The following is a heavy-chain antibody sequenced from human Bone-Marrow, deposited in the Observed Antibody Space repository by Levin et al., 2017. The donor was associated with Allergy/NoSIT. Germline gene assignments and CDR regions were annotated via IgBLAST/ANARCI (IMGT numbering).Heavy chain of an antibody. Sequence: GESLKISCAASGFTLSGYSMSWVRQAPGKGLEWVSYISNSSSYIFYADSVKGRFTISRDNAKNSLYLQMNSLRAEDTAVYYCARGDAYCGGDCYSRGWFDPWGQGTLVTVSS. J-gene: IGHJ5*02. CDR1: GFTLSGYS. V-gene: IGHV3-21*05. CDR3: ARGDAYCGGDCYSRGWFDP. D-gene: IGHD2-21*02. CDR2: ISNSSSYI.